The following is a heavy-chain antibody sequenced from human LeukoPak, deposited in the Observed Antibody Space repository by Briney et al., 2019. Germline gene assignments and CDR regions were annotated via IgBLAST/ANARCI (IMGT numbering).Heavy chain of an antibody. J-gene: IGHJ6*03. Sequence: GGSLRLSCAASGFTFSSYAMSWVRQAPGKGLEWVSAISGSGGSTYYADSVKGRFTNSRDNSKNTLYLQMNSLKTEDTAVYYCTTDLGGSREYSNYYYYYMDVWGKGTTVTVSS. D-gene: IGHD4-11*01. V-gene: IGHV3-23*01. CDR3: TTDLGGSREYSNYYYYYMDV. CDR2: ISGSGGST. CDR1: GFTFSSYA.